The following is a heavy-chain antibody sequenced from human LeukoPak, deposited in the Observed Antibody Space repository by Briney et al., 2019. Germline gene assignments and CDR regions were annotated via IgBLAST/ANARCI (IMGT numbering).Heavy chain of an antibody. CDR2: INSDGSGT. CDR1: GFIFSRYW. CDR3: ARASKDYGSRGYGTLVI. D-gene: IGHD3-22*01. Sequence: GGSLRLSCAASGFIFSRYWMHWVRQAPGKGLVWVSRINSDGSGTNYAASVKGRCTISRDNAKHTLYLQMNSLRGEDTAVYFCARASKDYGSRGYGTLVIWVQGTMVSVRS. J-gene: IGHJ3*02. V-gene: IGHV3-74*01.